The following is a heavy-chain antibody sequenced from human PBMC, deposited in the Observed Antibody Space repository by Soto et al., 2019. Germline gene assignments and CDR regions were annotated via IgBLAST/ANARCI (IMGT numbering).Heavy chain of an antibody. V-gene: IGHV3-53*01. J-gene: IGHJ4*02. CDR3: VRDPWDY. CDR2: IFIDGGT. Sequence: EVQLVESGGGLIQPGGSLRLSCAASGFTVSSKYMSWVRQAPGKGLEWVSVIFIDGGTYYADSVKGRFTISSDNSKNTLYLQMNSLSADDPAVYYCVRDPWDYWGQGTLVTVSS. CDR1: GFTVSSKY.